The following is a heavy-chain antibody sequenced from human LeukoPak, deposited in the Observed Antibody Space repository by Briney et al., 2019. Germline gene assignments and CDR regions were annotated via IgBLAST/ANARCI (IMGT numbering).Heavy chain of an antibody. J-gene: IGHJ6*02. Sequence: GGSLRLSCAASGFTFSSYSMSWVRQAPGKGLEWVSSINSSSSYIYYADSVKGRFTISRDNAKNSLYLQMNSLRAEDTAVYYCARDLAMIVVVNPQGMDVWGQGTTVTVSS. CDR1: GFTFSSYS. D-gene: IGHD3-22*01. V-gene: IGHV3-21*01. CDR3: ARDLAMIVVVNPQGMDV. CDR2: INSSSSYI.